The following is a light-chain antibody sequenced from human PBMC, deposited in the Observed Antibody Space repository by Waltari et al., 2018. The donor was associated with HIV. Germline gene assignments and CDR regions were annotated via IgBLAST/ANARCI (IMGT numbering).Light chain of an antibody. CDR2: GAS. CDR3: QQYNNWPYT. Sequence: ERVMTQSPTTLSVSPGERATLSCRASQTVDSDLAWYQQRPGQPPRLLISGASTRATGIPARFSGSGSGTEFTLTINSLQSEDFAVYYCQQYNNWPYTFGQGTRLVIK. J-gene: IGKJ2*01. V-gene: IGKV3-15*01. CDR1: QTVDSD.